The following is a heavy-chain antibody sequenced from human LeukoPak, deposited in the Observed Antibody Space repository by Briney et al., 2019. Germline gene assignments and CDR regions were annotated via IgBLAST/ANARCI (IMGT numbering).Heavy chain of an antibody. J-gene: IGHJ6*02. D-gene: IGHD6-13*01. CDR2: ISWNSGSI. Sequence: GGSLRLSCAASGFTFDDYAMHWVRQAPGKGLEWVSGISWNSGSIGYADSVKGRFTISRDNAKNSLYLQMNSLRAEDTALYYCAKGSQQLTSYYYYGMDVWGQGTTVTVSS. CDR3: AKGSQQLTSYYYYGMDV. V-gene: IGHV3-9*01. CDR1: GFTFDDYA.